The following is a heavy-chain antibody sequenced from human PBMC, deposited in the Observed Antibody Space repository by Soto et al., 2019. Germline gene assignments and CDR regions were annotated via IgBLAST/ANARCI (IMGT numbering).Heavy chain of an antibody. J-gene: IGHJ6*02. V-gene: IGHV1-18*01. Sequence: GASVKVSCKASGYTFASFGISWVRQAPGQGLEWMGWISAYNGNTNYAQKLQGRVTMTTDTSTSTAYMELRSLRSDDTAVYYCARDRSGGSCYPWSQECYYYGMDVWGQGTTVTVSS. CDR3: ARDRSGGSCYPWSQECYYYGMDV. D-gene: IGHD2-15*01. CDR1: GYTFASFG. CDR2: ISAYNGNT.